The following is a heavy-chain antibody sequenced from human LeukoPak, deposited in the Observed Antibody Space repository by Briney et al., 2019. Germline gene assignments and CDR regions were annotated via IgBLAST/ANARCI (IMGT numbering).Heavy chain of an antibody. D-gene: IGHD6-19*01. Sequence: SETLSLTCAVSGGSINSHYWGWIRQPPGKGLQWIGDIYYTGKINYNPSLKSRVTITLDTSKDHLSLNLTSVLAADTAIYYCVRRDTGWNYFDYWGRGILVTVSS. V-gene: IGHV4-59*08. CDR2: IYYTGKI. CDR1: GGSINSHY. J-gene: IGHJ4*02. CDR3: VRRDTGWNYFDY.